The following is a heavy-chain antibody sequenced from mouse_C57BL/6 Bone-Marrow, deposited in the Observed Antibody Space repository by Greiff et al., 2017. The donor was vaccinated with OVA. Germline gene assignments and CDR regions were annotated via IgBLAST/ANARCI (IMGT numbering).Heavy chain of an antibody. CDR2: ISDGGSYT. CDR3: AREYSSGYYFDY. D-gene: IGHD2-12*01. CDR1: GFTFSSYA. J-gene: IGHJ2*01. V-gene: IGHV5-4*01. Sequence: EVKLQESGGGLVKPGGSLKLSCAASGFTFSSYAMSWVRQTPEKRLEWVATISDGGSYTYYPDNVKGRFTLSRDNAKNNLYLQMSHLKSEDTAMYYCAREYSSGYYFDYWGQGTTLTVSS.